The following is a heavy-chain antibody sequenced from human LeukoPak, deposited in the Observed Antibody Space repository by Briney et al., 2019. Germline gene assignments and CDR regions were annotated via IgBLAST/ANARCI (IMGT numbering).Heavy chain of an antibody. CDR2: IYYSGTT. Sequence: SETLSLTCTVSGGAISTYYWNWIRQPPGKGLEWIGYIYYSGTTNYNPPLKSRVTMSVDTSKNQFSLKLSSVTAADTAVYYCARDLNYYGSGMDVWGKGTTVTISS. D-gene: IGHD3-10*01. CDR3: ARDLNYYGSGMDV. J-gene: IGHJ6*04. CDR1: GGAISTYY. V-gene: IGHV4-59*12.